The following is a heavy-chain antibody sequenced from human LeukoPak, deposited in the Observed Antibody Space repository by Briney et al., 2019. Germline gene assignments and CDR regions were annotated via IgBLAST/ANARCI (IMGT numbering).Heavy chain of an antibody. D-gene: IGHD5-12*01. V-gene: IGHV4-39*01. Sequence: SETLSLTCTVSGGSISSSSYYWGWIRQPPGKGLEWMGGIYLIGSTYYNPSLKSRVTISVDTSKNQFSLKLSSVTAADTAVYYCARGVRTQWLRLMGQPYYFDYWGQGTLVTVSS. CDR2: IYLIGST. J-gene: IGHJ4*02. CDR3: ARGVRTQWLRLMGQPYYFDY. CDR1: GGSISSSSYY.